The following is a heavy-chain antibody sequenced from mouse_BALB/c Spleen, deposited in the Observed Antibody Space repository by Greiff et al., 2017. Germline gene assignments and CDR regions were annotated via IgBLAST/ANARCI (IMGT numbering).Heavy chain of an antibody. D-gene: IGHD2-3*01. CDR1: GFTFSNYW. J-gene: IGHJ2*01. V-gene: IGHV6-6*02. CDR3: TSLYDYLDY. CDR2: IRLKSNNYAT. Sequence: DVKLQESGGGLVQPGGSMKLSCVASGFTFSNYWMNWVRQSPEKGLEWVAEIRLKSNNYATHYAESVKGRFTISRDDSKSSVYLQMNNLRAEDTGIYYCTSLYDYLDYWGQGTTLTVSS.